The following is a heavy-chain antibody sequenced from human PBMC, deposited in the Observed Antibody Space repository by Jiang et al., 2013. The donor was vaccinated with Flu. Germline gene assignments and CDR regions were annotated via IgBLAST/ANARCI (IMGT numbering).Heavy chain of an antibody. CDR3: ARGRGV. J-gene: IGHJ4*02. V-gene: IGHV4-59*12. CDR2: IYYSGST. CDR1: GGSISGYY. Sequence: LLKPSETLSLTCTVSGGSISGYYWSWIRQPPGKGLEWIGYIYYSGSTNYNPSLKSRITISVDTSKNQFSLKLSSVTAADTAVYYCARGRGVWGQGTLVTVSS. D-gene: IGHD3-10*01.